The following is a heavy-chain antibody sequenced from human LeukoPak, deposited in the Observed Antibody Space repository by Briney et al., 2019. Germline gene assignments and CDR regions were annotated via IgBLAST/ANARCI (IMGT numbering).Heavy chain of an antibody. V-gene: IGHV3-66*01. CDR2: IYSGGST. J-gene: IGHJ4*02. D-gene: IGHD3-16*02. Sequence: PGGSLRLSCAASEFSVGSNYMTWVRQAPGKGLEWVSLIYSGGSTYYADSVKGRFTISRDNSKNTLYLQMNSLRAEDTAVYYCARDRETLGELSHWGQGTPVTVSS. CDR1: EFSVGSNY. CDR3: ARDRETLGELSH.